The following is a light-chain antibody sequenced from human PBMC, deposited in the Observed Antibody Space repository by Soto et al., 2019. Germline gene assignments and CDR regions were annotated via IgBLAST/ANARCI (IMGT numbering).Light chain of an antibody. CDR3: SSYTSSSTPFV. CDR2: EVS. V-gene: IGLV2-14*01. CDR1: SSDVGGYNY. Sequence: QSALTQPASVSESPGQSITISFTGTSSDVGGYNYVPWYQQHPGKAPKLMIYEVSNRPSGVSNRFSGSKSGNTASLTISGLQAEDEADYYCSSYTSSSTPFVFGTGTK. J-gene: IGLJ1*01.